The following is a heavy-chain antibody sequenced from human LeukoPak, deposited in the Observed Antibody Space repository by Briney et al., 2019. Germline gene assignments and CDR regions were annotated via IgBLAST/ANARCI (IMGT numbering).Heavy chain of an antibody. CDR2: ISSSNSSI. V-gene: IGHV3-48*01. D-gene: IGHD1-26*01. Sequence: PGGSLRLSCAASGFIFSSYGMNWVRQAPGKGLEWVSYISSSNSSIYYADSVKGRFTISRDNAQNSLYLQMNSLRAEDTAVYYCARMAGGGSYRNWGQGTLVTVSS. CDR3: ARMAGGGSYRN. CDR1: GFIFSSYG. J-gene: IGHJ4*02.